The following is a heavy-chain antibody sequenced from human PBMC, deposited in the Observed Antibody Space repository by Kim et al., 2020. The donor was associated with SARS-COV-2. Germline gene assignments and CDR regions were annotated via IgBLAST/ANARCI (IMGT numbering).Heavy chain of an antibody. Sequence: SETLSLTCAVYGGSFSGYYWSWIRQPPGKGLEWIGEINHSGSTNYNPSLKSRVTISVDTSKNQFSLKLSSVTAADTAVYYCARRKLSYWYFDLWGRGTPVTVSS. D-gene: IGHD1-1*01. CDR1: GGSFSGYY. CDR3: ARRKLSYWYFDL. J-gene: IGHJ2*01. CDR2: INHSGST. V-gene: IGHV4-34*01.